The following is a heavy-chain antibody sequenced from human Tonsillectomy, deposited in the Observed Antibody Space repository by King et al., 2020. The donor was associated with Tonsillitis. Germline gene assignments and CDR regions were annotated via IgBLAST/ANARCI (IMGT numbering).Heavy chain of an antibody. CDR2: IKPDGTVK. D-gene: IGHD1-26*01. V-gene: IGHV3-7*01. Sequence: EVQLVESGGGLVQSGGSLRLSCAASAFTFSRSWMTWVRQAPGKGLEWVANIKPDGTVKYYVESVKDRFTISRDNAKNSLYLQMSSLRAEDTAVYYCVRDQSAANSGIYDDAFDIWGEGTMVTVSS. CDR3: VRDQSAANSGIYDDAFDI. CDR1: AFTFSRSW. J-gene: IGHJ3*02.